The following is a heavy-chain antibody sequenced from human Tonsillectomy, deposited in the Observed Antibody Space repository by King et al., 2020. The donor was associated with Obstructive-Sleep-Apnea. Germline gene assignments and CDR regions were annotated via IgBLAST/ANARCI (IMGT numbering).Heavy chain of an antibody. CDR1: GFTFSSYG. CDR3: ARAWVNRYYIWTGHYIYYYGMDV. Sequence: VQLVESGGGVVQPGRSLRLSCAASGFTFSSYGMHWVRQVPGKGLEWVAVIWYDESNKYYADSVKGRFTISRDNSKNTLYLQMNSLRAEDTAVYYCARAWVNRYYIWTGHYIYYYGMDVWGQGTTVTVSS. J-gene: IGHJ6*02. V-gene: IGHV3-33*01. D-gene: IGHD3-9*01. CDR2: IWYDESNK.